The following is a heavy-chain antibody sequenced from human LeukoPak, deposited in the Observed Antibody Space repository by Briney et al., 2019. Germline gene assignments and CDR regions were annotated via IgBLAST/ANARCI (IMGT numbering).Heavy chain of an antibody. D-gene: IGHD5-18*01. V-gene: IGHV1-18*01. CDR3: ARDSPHHGYSYAPPDY. CDR2: ISAYNGNT. J-gene: IGHJ4*02. Sequence: ASVKVSCKASGYTFTSYGISWVRQAPGQGLEWMGWISAYNGNTNYAQKLQGRVTMTTDTSTSTACMELRSLRSDDTAVYYCARDSPHHGYSYAPPDYWGQGTLVTVSS. CDR1: GYTFTSYG.